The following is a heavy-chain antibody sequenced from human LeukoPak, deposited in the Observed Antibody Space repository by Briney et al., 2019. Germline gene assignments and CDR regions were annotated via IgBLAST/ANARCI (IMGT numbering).Heavy chain of an antibody. Sequence: ASVKVSCKVSGYTLTELSMHWVRQAPGKGLEWMGGFDPEDGETIYAQKFQGRVTMTEDTSTDTAYMELSSLRSEDTAVYYCARDRANYYGSGSYYNEGYYYYGMDVWGQGTTVTVSS. CDR1: GYTLTELS. CDR2: FDPEDGET. D-gene: IGHD3-10*01. V-gene: IGHV1-24*01. CDR3: ARDRANYYGSGSYYNEGYYYYGMDV. J-gene: IGHJ6*02.